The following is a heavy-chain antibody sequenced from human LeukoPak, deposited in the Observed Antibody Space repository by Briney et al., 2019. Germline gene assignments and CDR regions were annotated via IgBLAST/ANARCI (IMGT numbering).Heavy chain of an antibody. CDR2: KSYDGGHK. V-gene: IGHV3-30-3*01. CDR3: AKEGIAMAGTGDDY. CDR1: GFTFNSYA. D-gene: IGHD6-19*01. J-gene: IGHJ4*02. Sequence: PGGSLRLSCAASGFTFNSYAMHWVRQAPGKGLEWLAVKSYDGGHKYYADSVKGRITISRDNSKNTLFLQMNRLRAEDTAVYYCAKEGIAMAGTGDDYWGQGTLVTVSS.